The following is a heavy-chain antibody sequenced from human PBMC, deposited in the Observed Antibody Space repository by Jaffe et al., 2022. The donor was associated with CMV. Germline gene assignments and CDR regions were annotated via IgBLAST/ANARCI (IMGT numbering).Heavy chain of an antibody. CDR1: GGSISSSSYY. Sequence: QLQLQESGPGLVKPSETLSLTCTVSGGSISSSSYYWGWIRQPPGKGLEWIGSIYYSGSTYYNPSLKSRVTISVDTSKNQFSLKLSSVTAADTAVYYCARQARIVLMVYAMKGIGAFDIWGQGTMVTVSS. CDR3: ARQARIVLMVYAMKGIGAFDI. J-gene: IGHJ3*02. V-gene: IGHV4-39*01. CDR2: IYYSGST. D-gene: IGHD2-8*01.